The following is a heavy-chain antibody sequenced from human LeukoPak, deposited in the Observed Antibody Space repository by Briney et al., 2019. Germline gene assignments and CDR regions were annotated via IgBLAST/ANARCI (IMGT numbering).Heavy chain of an antibody. CDR1: GYTFTGYY. V-gene: IGHV1-2*02. CDR2: INPNSGGT. D-gene: IGHD2-2*01. CDR3: ARESPNCSSTSCLIDY. J-gene: IGHJ4*02. Sequence: ASVKVSCKASGYTFTGYYMHRVRQAPGQGLEWMGWINPNSGGTNYAQKFQGRVTMTRDTSISTAYMELSRLRSDDTAVYYCARESPNCSSTSCLIDYWGQGTLVTVSS.